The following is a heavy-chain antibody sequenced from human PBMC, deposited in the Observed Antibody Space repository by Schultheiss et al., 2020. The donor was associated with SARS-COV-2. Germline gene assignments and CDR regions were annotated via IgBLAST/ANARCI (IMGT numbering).Heavy chain of an antibody. D-gene: IGHD4-17*01. CDR1: GGSISSGSYY. CDR2: IYTSGST. Sequence: SETLSLTCTASGGSISSGSYYWSWIRQPAGNGLEWIGRIYTSGSTNYNPSLKSRVTISVDTSKNQFSLKLSSVTAADTAVYYCARVPDYGDYDYMDVWGKGTTVTVSS. V-gene: IGHV4-61*02. J-gene: IGHJ6*03. CDR3: ARVPDYGDYDYMDV.